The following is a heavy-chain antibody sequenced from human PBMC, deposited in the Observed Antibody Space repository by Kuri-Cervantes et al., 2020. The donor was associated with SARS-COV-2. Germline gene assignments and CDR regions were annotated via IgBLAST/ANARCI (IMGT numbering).Heavy chain of an antibody. CDR2: INPNSGGT. J-gene: IGHJ5*02. CDR1: GYTFTGYY. CDR3: ARFRITMRGFDP. Sequence: ASVKVSCEASGYTFTGYYMHWVRQAPGQGLEWMGWINPNSGGTNYAQKFQGRVTMTRDTSISTAYMELSRLRSDDTAVYYCARFRITMRGFDPWGQGTLVTVSS. D-gene: IGHD3-22*01. V-gene: IGHV1-2*02.